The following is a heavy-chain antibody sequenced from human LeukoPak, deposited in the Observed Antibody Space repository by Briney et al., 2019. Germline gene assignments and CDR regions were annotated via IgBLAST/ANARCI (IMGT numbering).Heavy chain of an antibody. J-gene: IGHJ4*02. D-gene: IGHD1-20*01. Sequence: GGSLRLSCAASGFSFSSYYMYWVRQAPEKGPVWVSRIKTVGSRTAYADSVQGRFTISRDNAKNTLFLQMNSLRAEDTAVYYCVAYNWNYPDYWGQGTLVTVSS. CDR3: VAYNWNYPDY. V-gene: IGHV3-74*01. CDR2: IKTVGSRT. CDR1: GFSFSSYY.